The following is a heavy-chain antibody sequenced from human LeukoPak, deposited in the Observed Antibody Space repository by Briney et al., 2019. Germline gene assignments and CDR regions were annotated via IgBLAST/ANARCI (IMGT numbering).Heavy chain of an antibody. V-gene: IGHV4-34*01. CDR2: INHSGST. CDR1: GGSFSGYY. D-gene: IGHD6-19*01. CDR3: ARGLPVAGTLTLYYFDY. J-gene: IGHJ4*02. Sequence: SETLSLTCAVYGGSFSGYYWSWIRQPPGKGLEWIGEINHSGSTNYNPSLKSRVTISVDTSKNQFSLKLSSVTAADTAVYYCARGLPVAGTLTLYYFDYWGQGTLVTVSS.